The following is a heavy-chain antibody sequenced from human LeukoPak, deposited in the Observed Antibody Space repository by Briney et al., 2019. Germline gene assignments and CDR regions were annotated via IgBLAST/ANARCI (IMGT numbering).Heavy chain of an antibody. D-gene: IGHD6-13*01. J-gene: IGHJ4*02. V-gene: IGHV3-7*01. CDR1: GFIFLGYN. CDR3: VTEYWYRFDY. Sequence: GGSLRLSCITSGFIFLGYNMAWVPHPPRKGLECLATETMEGRGTVYIESLRGRFPISRHNPKNSVHLPKNSLLAEDAPVFFCVTEYWYRFDYLGEGLLLTLSS. CDR2: ETMEGRGT.